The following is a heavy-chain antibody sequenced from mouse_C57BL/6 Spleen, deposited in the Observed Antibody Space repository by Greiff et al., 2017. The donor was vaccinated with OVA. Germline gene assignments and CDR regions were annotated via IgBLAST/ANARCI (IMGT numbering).Heavy chain of an antibody. Sequence: QVQLQPSWAELVRPGASVTLSCQASVYTFTDSEMHWVKQTPVHGLEWIGAIDPETGGTAYNQKFKGKDILTEDKSYSTANMELRSLTSEDSAVYYCTRYDYQSYWYFDVWGTGTTVTVSA. CDR1: VYTFTDSE. CDR2: IDPETGGT. D-gene: IGHD2-4*01. V-gene: IGHV1-15*01. CDR3: TRYDYQSYWYFDV. J-gene: IGHJ1*03.